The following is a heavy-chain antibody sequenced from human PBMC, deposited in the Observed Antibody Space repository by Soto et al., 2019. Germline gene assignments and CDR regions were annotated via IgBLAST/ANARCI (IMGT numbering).Heavy chain of an antibody. J-gene: IGHJ6*02. V-gene: IGHV3-33*01. CDR2: IWYDGSNK. D-gene: IGHD6-13*01. Sequence: PGGSLRLSCAASGFTFSSYGMHWVRQAPGKGLEWVAVIWYDGSNKYYADSVKGRFTISRDNSKNTLYLQMNSLRAEDTAVYYCARDRTIAAAGLLYYYHGMDVWGQGTTVTVSS. CDR1: GFTFSSYG. CDR3: ARDRTIAAAGLLYYYHGMDV.